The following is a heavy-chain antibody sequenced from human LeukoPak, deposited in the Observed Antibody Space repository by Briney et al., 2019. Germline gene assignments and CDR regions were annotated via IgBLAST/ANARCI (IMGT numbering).Heavy chain of an antibody. CDR2: ISSSGSNI. D-gene: IGHD5-12*01. CDR3: ARMSWLLDS. V-gene: IGHV3-48*03. Sequence: GGSLRLSCAASGFTFSSYEMNWVRQAPGQGLEWVSYISSSGSNIYYEDSVKGRFTISRDNAKNSLYLQTNSLRAEDTAVYYCARMSWLLDSWGQGTLVTVSS. J-gene: IGHJ4*02. CDR1: GFTFSSYE.